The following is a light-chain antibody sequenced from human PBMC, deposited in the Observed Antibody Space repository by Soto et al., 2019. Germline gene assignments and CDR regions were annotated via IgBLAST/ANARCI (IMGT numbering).Light chain of an antibody. CDR3: LHFNDFPLT. V-gene: IGKV1-9*01. Sequence: DIQLTQSPSFLSASVGDRVTITCRASQGVSRLLTWYQQKPGKAPKLLIYAASTLQTGVPSRFSGGGSGTDFALTISSLQPDDFATYYCLHFNDFPLTFGGGTTVEAK. CDR2: AAS. J-gene: IGKJ4*01. CDR1: QGVSRL.